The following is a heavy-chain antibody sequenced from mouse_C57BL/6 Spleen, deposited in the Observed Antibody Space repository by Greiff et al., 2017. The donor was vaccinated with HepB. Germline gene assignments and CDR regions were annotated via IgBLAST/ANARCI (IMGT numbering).Heavy chain of an antibody. CDR2: INPGSGGT. CDR3: ARYYFDY. Sequence: QVQLQQSGAELVRPGTSVKVSCKASGYAFTNYLIEWVTQRPGQGLEWIGVINPGSGGTNYNEKFKGKATLTAYKSSSTAYMQLSSLTSEDSAVYFCARYYFDYWGQGTTLTVSS. CDR1: GYAFTNYL. J-gene: IGHJ2*01. V-gene: IGHV1-54*01.